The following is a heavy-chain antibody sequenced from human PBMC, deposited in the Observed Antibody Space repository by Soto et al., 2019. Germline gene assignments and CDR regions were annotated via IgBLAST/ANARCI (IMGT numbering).Heavy chain of an antibody. J-gene: IGHJ4*02. V-gene: IGHV4-39*01. CDR2: IYHSGRT. D-gene: IGHD2-21*02. Sequence: SETLSLTCIVSGESISSSSYYWGWIRQPPGKGLEWIGSIYHSGRTYYNPSFKSRVTISIDTSKNQFSLKLSSVTATGTAVYYCARQRTTVVTQAYFDHWGQGALVTVSS. CDR1: GESISSSSYY. CDR3: ARQRTTVVTQAYFDH.